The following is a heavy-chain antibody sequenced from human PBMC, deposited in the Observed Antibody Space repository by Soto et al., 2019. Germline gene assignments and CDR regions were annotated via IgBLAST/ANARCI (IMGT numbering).Heavy chain of an antibody. CDR2: ISGSGDST. CDR3: ANEGLVAATLNWFDP. D-gene: IGHD2-15*01. J-gene: IGHJ5*02. CDR1: GFTFTSYA. Sequence: EVRLLESGGGLVQPGGSLRLSCAASGFTFTSYAMTWVRQAPGKGLKWVSAISGSGDSTYYADPVKGRFTVSRDNSKNMLYLQMNSPRAEDTAVYYCANEGLVAATLNWFDPWGQGTLVIVSS. V-gene: IGHV3-23*01.